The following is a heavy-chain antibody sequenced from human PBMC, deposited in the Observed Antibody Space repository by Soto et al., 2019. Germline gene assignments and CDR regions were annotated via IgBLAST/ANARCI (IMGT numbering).Heavy chain of an antibody. CDR2: IIPIFGTA. J-gene: IGHJ6*02. CDR1: GGTFSSYA. D-gene: IGHD3-3*01. V-gene: IGHV1-69*13. CDR3: ARARYDFWSQYGMDV. Sequence: GASVKVSCKASGGTFSSYAISWVRQAPGQGLEWMGGIIPIFGTANYAQKFQGRVTITADESTSTAYMELSSLRSEDTAVYYCARARYDFWSQYGMDVWGQGTPVTVSS.